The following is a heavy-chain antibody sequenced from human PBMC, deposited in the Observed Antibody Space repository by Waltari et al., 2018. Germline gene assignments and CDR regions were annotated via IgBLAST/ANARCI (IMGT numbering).Heavy chain of an antibody. CDR2: IYHSGST. Sequence: QVQLQESGPGLVKPSETLSLTCAVSGYSISRGYYWGWLRQPPGKGLEWIGSIYHSGSTYYNPSLKSRVTISVDTSKNQFSLKLSSVTAADTAVYYCARQTGPFDPWGQGTLVTVSS. D-gene: IGHD3-10*01. J-gene: IGHJ5*02. CDR3: ARQTGPFDP. CDR1: GYSISRGYY. V-gene: IGHV4-38-2*01.